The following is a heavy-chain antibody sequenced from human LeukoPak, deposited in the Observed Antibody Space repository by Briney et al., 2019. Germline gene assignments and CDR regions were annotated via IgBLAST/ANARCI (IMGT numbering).Heavy chain of an antibody. CDR1: GGSISSSSYY. Sequence: SETLSLTCTVSGGSISSSSYYWGWIRQPPGKGLEWIGSIYYSGSTYYNPSLKSRVTMSVDPSKNQFSLKLSSLTAADTATYYCVGQGANGGYYLFDYWGPGHLVMVSS. D-gene: IGHD3-3*01. CDR3: VGQGANGGYYLFDY. CDR2: IYYSGST. V-gene: IGHV4-39*01. J-gene: IGHJ4*02.